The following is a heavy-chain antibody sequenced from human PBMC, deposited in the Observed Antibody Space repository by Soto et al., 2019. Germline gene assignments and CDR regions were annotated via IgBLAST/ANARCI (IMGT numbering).Heavy chain of an antibody. CDR1: GYTFSNFW. Sequence: PGESLKISCQCSGYTFSNFWIGWVSQLPGQGLEWMGIIYPGDHETRYSPSFLGKVTISAETSINTAYLQWSSLEASDSAFYFCARSPRSSPYFDFWGQGALVTVSS. D-gene: IGHD6-13*01. CDR3: ARSPRSSPYFDF. CDR2: IYPGDHET. V-gene: IGHV5-51*01. J-gene: IGHJ4*02.